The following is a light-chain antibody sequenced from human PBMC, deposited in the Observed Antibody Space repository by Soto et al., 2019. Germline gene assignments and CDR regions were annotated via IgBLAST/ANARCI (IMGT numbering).Light chain of an antibody. V-gene: IGKV1-17*03. J-gene: IGKJ1*01. CDR1: QGIGNY. CDR2: AAS. CDR3: LQHNTYPLT. Sequence: EIQRTQAPSSLSASVGDRVASTSRASQGIGNYLAWFQQKPGKVPRRLIYAASSLQSGVPSRFSGSGSGTDCSLTISSLQPEDFATYYCLQHNTYPLTFGQGTKVDIK.